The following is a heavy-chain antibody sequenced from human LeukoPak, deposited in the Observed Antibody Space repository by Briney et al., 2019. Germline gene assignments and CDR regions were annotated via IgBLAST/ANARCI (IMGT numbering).Heavy chain of an antibody. V-gene: IGHV3-11*04. Sequence: GGSLRLSCAASGFTFSDYYVSWIRQAPGKGLECVSYISDSGSTIKYADSVKGRFAISRDNAKNSVYLQMSSLRAEDTAVYYCARGISKNDYWGQGTLVTVSS. CDR2: ISDSGSTI. CDR1: GFTFSDYY. J-gene: IGHJ4*02. CDR3: ARGISKNDY.